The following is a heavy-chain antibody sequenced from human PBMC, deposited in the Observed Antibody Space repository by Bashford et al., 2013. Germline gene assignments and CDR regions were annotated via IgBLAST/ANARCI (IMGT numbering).Heavy chain of an antibody. CDR1: GGSFSGYY. Sequence: SETLSLTCAVYGGSFSGYYWTWIRHPPGKGLEWIGEINHSGSTNYNPSLKSRVTLTTDTSTSTAYLELRSLRADDTAVYYCAREGRGTEWVWGNWFDPWGQGTLVTVSS. J-gene: IGHJ5*02. CDR3: AREGRGTEWVWGNWFDP. V-gene: IGHV4-34*10. CDR2: INHSGST. D-gene: IGHD1-7*01.